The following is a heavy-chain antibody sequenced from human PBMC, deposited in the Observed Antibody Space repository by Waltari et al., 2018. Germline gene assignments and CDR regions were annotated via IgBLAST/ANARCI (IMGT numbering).Heavy chain of an antibody. CDR2: IYTSGST. CDR3: ARANGPAAPEPNWFDP. V-gene: IGHV4-4*09. Sequence: QVQLQESGPGLVKPSETLSLTCTVSGGSISSYYWSWIRKPPGKGLEWIGYIYTSGSTNYNPSLKSRVTISVDTSKNQFSLKLSSVTAADTAVYYCARANGPAAPEPNWFDPWGQGTLVTVSS. J-gene: IGHJ5*02. D-gene: IGHD6-13*01. CDR1: GGSISSYY.